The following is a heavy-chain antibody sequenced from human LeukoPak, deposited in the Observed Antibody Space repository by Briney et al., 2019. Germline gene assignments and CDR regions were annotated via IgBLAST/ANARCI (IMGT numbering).Heavy chain of an antibody. Sequence: GGSLRLSCAASGFTFSSYAMHWVRQAPGKGLEWVANIKEDGSEKYYVDSVRGRFTISRDNAKNSLYVQMNSLRAEDTAVYYCASLVPATAIPIDYWGQGTLVTVSS. CDR2: IKEDGSEK. CDR1: GFTFSSYA. CDR3: ASLVPATAIPIDY. J-gene: IGHJ4*02. V-gene: IGHV3-7*03. D-gene: IGHD2-2*02.